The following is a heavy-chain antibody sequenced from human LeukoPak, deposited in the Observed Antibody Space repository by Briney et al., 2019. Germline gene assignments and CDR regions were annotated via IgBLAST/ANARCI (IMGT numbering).Heavy chain of an antibody. V-gene: IGHV4-59*08. CDR3: ARGAAPGIRSWFDP. Sequence: PSETLSLTCPVSGGSMSSYYWSWIRQPPGKGLEWIGYIYYSGSTNYNPSLKSRVTISVDTSKNQFSLKLSSVTAADTAVYYCARGAAPGIRSWFDPWGQGTLVTVSS. CDR1: GGSMSSYY. D-gene: IGHD6-13*01. CDR2: IYYSGST. J-gene: IGHJ5*02.